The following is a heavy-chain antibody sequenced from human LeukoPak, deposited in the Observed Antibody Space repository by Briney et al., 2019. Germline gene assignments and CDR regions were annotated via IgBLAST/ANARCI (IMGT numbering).Heavy chain of an antibody. Sequence: SETLSLTCTVSGGSISSSSYYWGWIRQPRGKGLEWIGSIYYSGSTYYNPSLKSRVSISVDTSKNQFSLKLSSVTAADTAVYYCARIAAAAVDYWGQGTLVTVSS. D-gene: IGHD6-13*01. CDR2: IYYSGST. CDR1: GGSISSSSYY. CDR3: ARIAAAAVDY. J-gene: IGHJ4*02. V-gene: IGHV4-39*01.